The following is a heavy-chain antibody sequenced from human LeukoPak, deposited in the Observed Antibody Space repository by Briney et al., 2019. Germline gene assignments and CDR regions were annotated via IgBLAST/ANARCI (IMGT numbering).Heavy chain of an antibody. CDR2: IGGRDGST. V-gene: IGHV3-23*01. Sequence: GGSLRLSCAASGFTFSSYGMSWVRQAPGKGLEWVSAIGGRDGSTYYADSVKGRFTISRDNSKNTLYVQMNSLRAEDTAVYYCAKGTSSSCYSAPNYWGQGTLVTVSS. CDR1: GFTFSSYG. CDR3: AKGTSSSCYSAPNY. J-gene: IGHJ4*02. D-gene: IGHD2-15*01.